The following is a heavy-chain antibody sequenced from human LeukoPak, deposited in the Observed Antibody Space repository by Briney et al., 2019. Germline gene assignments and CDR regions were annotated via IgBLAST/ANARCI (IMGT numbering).Heavy chain of an antibody. CDR3: AAHLGSGWHLDY. J-gene: IGHJ4*02. CDR1: GLSFTTKA. CDR2: ISLDGKNE. Sequence: PGRSLRLSCVASGLSFTTKAMHWVRQAPGEGLEWMSYISLDGKNESHADSVRGRFTISRDNSRNTVYLQMNSLRPEDTAVYYCAAHLGSGWHLDYWGQGIRVTVSP. D-gene: IGHD6-19*01. V-gene: IGHV3-30*04.